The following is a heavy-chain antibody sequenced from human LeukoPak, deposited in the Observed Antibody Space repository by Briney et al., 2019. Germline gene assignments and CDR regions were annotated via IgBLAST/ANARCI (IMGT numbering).Heavy chain of an antibody. CDR3: AKDPEDYGDYYYYYGMDV. CDR2: ISYDGSNK. J-gene: IGHJ6*02. V-gene: IGHV3-30*18. Sequence: GGSLRLSCAASGFTFSSYGMHWVRQAPGKGLEWVAVISYDGSNKYYADSVKGRFTISRDNSKSTLYLQMNSLRAEDTAVYYCAKDPEDYGDYYYYYGMDVWGQGTTVTVSS. CDR1: GFTFSSYG. D-gene: IGHD4-17*01.